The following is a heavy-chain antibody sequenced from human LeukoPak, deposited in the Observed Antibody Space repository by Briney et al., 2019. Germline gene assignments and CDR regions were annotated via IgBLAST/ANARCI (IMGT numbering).Heavy chain of an antibody. Sequence: TSETLSLTCDVSGGSFSGYYWSWIRQPPGKGLEWIGEINHSGSTNYNPSLKGRVTISVDTSKNQFSLKLSSVTAADTAVYYCARGAIGSTSNGPDYYYYGMDVWGQGTTVTVSS. CDR2: INHSGST. D-gene: IGHD2-2*01. V-gene: IGHV4-34*01. CDR3: ARGAIGSTSNGPDYYYYGMDV. J-gene: IGHJ6*02. CDR1: GGSFSGYY.